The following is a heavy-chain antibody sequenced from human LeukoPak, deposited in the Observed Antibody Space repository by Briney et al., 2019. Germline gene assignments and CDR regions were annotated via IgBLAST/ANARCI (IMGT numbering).Heavy chain of an antibody. CDR3: ARDRSWDFDWLPLDY. V-gene: IGHV3-21*01. CDR2: ISSSSSYI. J-gene: IGHJ4*02. Sequence: PGGSLRLSCAASGFTFSSYSMNWVRQAPGKGLEWVSSISSSSSYIYYADSVKGRFTISRDNAKNSLYLQMNSLSAEDTAVYYCARDRSWDFDWLPLDYWGQGTLVTVSS. CDR1: GFTFSSYS. D-gene: IGHD3-9*01.